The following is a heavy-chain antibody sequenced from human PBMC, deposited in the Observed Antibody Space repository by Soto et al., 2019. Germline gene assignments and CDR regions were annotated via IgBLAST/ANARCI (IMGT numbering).Heavy chain of an antibody. CDR2: ISYDGSNK. D-gene: IGHD1-26*01. J-gene: IGHJ3*02. CDR1: GFTFSSYG. V-gene: IGHV3-30*18. Sequence: GGSLTLSCAASGFTFSSYGMHWVRQAPGKGLEWVAVISYDGSNKYYADSVKGRFTISRDNSKNTLYLQMNSLRAEDTAVYYCAKSASYYGYDAFDIWGQGTMVTVSS. CDR3: AKSASYYGYDAFDI.